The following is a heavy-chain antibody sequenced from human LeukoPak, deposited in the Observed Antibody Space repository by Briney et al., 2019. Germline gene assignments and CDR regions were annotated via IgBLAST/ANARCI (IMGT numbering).Heavy chain of an antibody. J-gene: IGHJ5*02. D-gene: IGHD6-19*01. V-gene: IGHV3-48*03. Sequence: PGGSLRLSCAASGFTFSSYEMNWVRQAPGKGLEWVSYISSGGTTIYYGDSVKGRFTISRDNARNSLYLQMNSLRVEDTAVYYCGREAVAGLIDTGGQGTLVTVSS. CDR3: GREAVAGLIDT. CDR1: GFTFSSYE. CDR2: ISSGGTTI.